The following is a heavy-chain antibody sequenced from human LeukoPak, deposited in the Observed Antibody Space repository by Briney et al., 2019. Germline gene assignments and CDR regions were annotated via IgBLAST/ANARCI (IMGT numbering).Heavy chain of an antibody. D-gene: IGHD2-15*01. V-gene: IGHV3-48*03. Sequence: GGSLRLSCAASGFTFSSNAMSWVRQAPGKGLEWVSYIGSSGSNIYYADSVKGRFTISRDNAKSSLYLQMNSLRAEDTAIYYCARAYCRGGSCYHYYYGMDVWGQGTTVTVSS. CDR1: GFTFSSNA. J-gene: IGHJ6*02. CDR3: ARAYCRGGSCYHYYYGMDV. CDR2: IGSSGSNI.